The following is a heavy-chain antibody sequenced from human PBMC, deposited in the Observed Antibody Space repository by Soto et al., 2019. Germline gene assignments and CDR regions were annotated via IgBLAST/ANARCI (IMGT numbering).Heavy chain of an antibody. V-gene: IGHV2-5*02. J-gene: IGHJ4*02. CDR3: AHRVLRTVFGLVTTTAIYFDF. CDR1: GFSLTTTGVG. CDR2: IYWDDDK. Sequence: QITLNESGPTVVRPTETLTLTCRFSGFSLTTTGVGVGWIRQSPGKAPEWLALIYWDDDKRYSAYLKSRLTITRDTSKNPVVLTVSDLDPTDTATYYVAHRVLRTVFGLVTTTAIYFDFWCQGTPVAVSS. D-gene: IGHD3-3*01.